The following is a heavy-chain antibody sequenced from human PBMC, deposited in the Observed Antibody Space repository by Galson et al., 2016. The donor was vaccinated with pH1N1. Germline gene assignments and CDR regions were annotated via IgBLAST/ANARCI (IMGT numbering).Heavy chain of an antibody. J-gene: IGHJ4*02. CDR2: MNPNNDNT. V-gene: IGHV1-8*01. D-gene: IGHD2-15*01. CDR3: VRGGYCSGGSCYDVFDY. Sequence: SVKVSCKASGYTFTDYDINWVRQGTGQGLEWMWWMNPNNDNTGYAQKFQGRVTMTRNTSISTAYMELSSLKSEDTAVYYCVRGGYCSGGSCYDVFDYWGQGTLVTVS. CDR1: GYTFTDYD.